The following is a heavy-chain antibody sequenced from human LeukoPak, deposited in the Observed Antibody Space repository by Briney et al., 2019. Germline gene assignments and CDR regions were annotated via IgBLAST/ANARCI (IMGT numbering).Heavy chain of an antibody. D-gene: IGHD3-10*01. CDR1: GFTFSSYA. CDR3: ARDRKRITMVRGVPVLSGYGMDV. Sequence: HAGGSLRLSCAASGFTFSSYAMSWVRQAPGKGLEWVSAISGSGGSTYYADSVKGRFTISRDKSKNTLHLQMNSLRAEDTAVYYCARDRKRITMVRGVPVLSGYGMDVWGQGTTVTVSS. CDR2: ISGSGGST. J-gene: IGHJ6*02. V-gene: IGHV3-23*01.